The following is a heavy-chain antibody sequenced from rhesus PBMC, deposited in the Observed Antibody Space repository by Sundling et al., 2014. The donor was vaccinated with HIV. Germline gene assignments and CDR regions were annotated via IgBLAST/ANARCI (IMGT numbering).Heavy chain of an antibody. J-gene: IGHJ4*01. CDR2: INGNSGST. CDR1: GVSISSYW. CDR3: AMPLVIDFDY. Sequence: QVLLQESGPGLVKPSETLSLTCTVSGVSISSYWWSWIRQPPGKGLEWIGRINGNSGSTNYNPSLKSRVTISTDTSKNHFSLKLSSVTAADTAVYYCAMPLVIDFDYWGQGVLVTVSS. V-gene: IGHV4-80*01. D-gene: IGHD2-21*01.